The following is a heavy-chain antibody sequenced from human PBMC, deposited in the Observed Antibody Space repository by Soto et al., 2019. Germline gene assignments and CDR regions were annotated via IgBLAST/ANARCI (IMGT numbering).Heavy chain of an antibody. V-gene: IGHV4-34*01. D-gene: IGHD5-18*01. CDR3: ARDNLVGHSYGNQIHALDN. CDR2: INHSGST. J-gene: IGHJ3*02. Sequence: PSETLSLTCAVYGGSFSGYYWTWIRQPPGTGLEWIGEINHSGSTNYNPSLKSRVTISVDTSENQFSLKLTSVTAADTAVYYCARDNLVGHSYGNQIHALDNWGQGTKVT. CDR1: GGSFSGYY.